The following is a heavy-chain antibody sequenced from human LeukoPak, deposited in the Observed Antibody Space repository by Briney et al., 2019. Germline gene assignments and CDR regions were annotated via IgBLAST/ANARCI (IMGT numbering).Heavy chain of an antibody. CDR3: SRENGALSPFGY. V-gene: IGHV4-4*02. Sequence: SGTLSLACGVSGGSISNTNWWSWVRQPPGQGLEWIGEISLTGLTHYNPSPESRVTVSLDKSKNQLSLNLTSVTAADTAVYYCSRENGALSPFGYWGQGTLVTVLS. CDR1: GGSISNTNW. J-gene: IGHJ4*02. D-gene: IGHD2-8*01. CDR2: ISLTGLT.